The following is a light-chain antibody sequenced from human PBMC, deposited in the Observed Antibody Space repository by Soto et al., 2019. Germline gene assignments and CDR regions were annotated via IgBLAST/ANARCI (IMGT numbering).Light chain of an antibody. J-gene: IGKJ3*01. CDR2: GGS. CDR3: QQYNKWPLFT. V-gene: IGKV3-15*01. CDR1: QSISRN. Sequence: EIVMTQSPDILSVSPGERATLSCRASQSISRNLAWYQQRPDQSPRLLIYGGSTRATGIPARFSGSGSGTDFTLTISSLQSEDFAIYYCQQYNKWPLFTFGPGTRVDIK.